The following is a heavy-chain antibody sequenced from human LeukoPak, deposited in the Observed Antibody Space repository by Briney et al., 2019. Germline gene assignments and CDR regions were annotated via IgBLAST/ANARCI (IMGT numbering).Heavy chain of an antibody. CDR1: EFTFSNYW. J-gene: IGHJ4*02. Sequence: PGGSLRLSCVASEFTFSNYWMSWVRQAPGKGLEWVANIKQDGSEKYYVDSVKGRFTISRDNAKNSLYLQMNSLRAEDTAVYYCARDQNYYDSSGYYYYFDYWGQGTPVTVSS. CDR2: IKQDGSEK. V-gene: IGHV3-7*01. CDR3: ARDQNYYDSSGYYYYFDY. D-gene: IGHD3-22*01.